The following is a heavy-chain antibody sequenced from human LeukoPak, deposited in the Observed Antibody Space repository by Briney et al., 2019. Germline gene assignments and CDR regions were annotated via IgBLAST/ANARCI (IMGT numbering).Heavy chain of an antibody. J-gene: IGHJ6*03. CDR2: IYYSGST. CDR1: GGSISSSSYY. Sequence: PSETLSLTCTVSGGSISSSSYYWGWIRQPPGKGLEWIGGIYYSGSTYYNPSLKSRVTISVDTSKNQFSLKLSSVTAADTAVYYCVVVVPAAILYYYYYMDVWGKRTTVTVSS. CDR3: VVVVPAAILYYYYYMDV. V-gene: IGHV4-39*01. D-gene: IGHD2-2*01.